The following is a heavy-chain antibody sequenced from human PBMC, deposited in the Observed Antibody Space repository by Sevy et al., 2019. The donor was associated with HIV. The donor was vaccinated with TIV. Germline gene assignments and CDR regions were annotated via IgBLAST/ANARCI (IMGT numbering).Heavy chain of an antibody. CDR1: GFNIRTHW. V-gene: IGHV3-7*01. Sequence: GGSLRLSCAASGFNIRTHWMLWVRQAPGKGLEGVANINEDGSTKYYLDSVKGRFTISRDNAENSVFLQMNSLRVEDTAFFYCVRALLKADSLWGQGTLVTVSS. CDR3: VRALLKADSL. J-gene: IGHJ4*02. D-gene: IGHD1-26*01. CDR2: INEDGSTK.